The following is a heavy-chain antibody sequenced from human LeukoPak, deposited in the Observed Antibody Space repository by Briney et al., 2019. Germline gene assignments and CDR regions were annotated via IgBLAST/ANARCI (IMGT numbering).Heavy chain of an antibody. CDR3: GREGHYDSRGPDY. CDR1: GFTFSNYW. J-gene: IGHJ4*02. D-gene: IGHD3-22*01. Sequence: PGGSLRLSCAASGFTFSNYWMHWVRQAPGKGLVWVSRIKTDGTSITYADSVKGRFTISRDNAKNMLNLQMNSLRAEDTAVYYCGREGHYDSRGPDYWGQGTLVTVSS. V-gene: IGHV3-74*01. CDR2: IKTDGTSI.